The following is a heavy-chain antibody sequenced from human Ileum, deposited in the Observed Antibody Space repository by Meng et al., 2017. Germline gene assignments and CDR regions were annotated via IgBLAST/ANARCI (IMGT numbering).Heavy chain of an antibody. CDR1: GGSIRSTSNY. Sequence: QVQLQESGSGLVKPSETLSLTCTVSGGSIRSTSNYWDWVRQSPGTRLEWIGSIYYSGATYYNPSLKSRVTMSVDTSKNQFSLRLSSVTAADTAVYFCARRVHDGRHYHYFDYWGQGALVTVSS. V-gene: IGHV4-39*01. J-gene: IGHJ4*02. CDR3: ARRVHDGRHYHYFDY. D-gene: IGHD3-16*01. CDR2: IYYSGAT.